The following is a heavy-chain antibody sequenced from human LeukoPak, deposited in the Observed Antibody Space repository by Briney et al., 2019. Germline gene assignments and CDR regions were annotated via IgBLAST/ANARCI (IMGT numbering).Heavy chain of an antibody. CDR2: IWYDGSNK. V-gene: IGHV3-30*02. Sequence: PGGSLRLSCVASGFTFSSYGMHWVRQAPGKGLEWVAFIWYDGSNKYYADSVKGRFTISRDNSKNTLSLQMSSLRPDDTAVYYCAKAYSYGYDYWGQGTQVTVSS. CDR3: AKAYSYGYDY. CDR1: GFTFSSYG. J-gene: IGHJ4*02. D-gene: IGHD5-18*01.